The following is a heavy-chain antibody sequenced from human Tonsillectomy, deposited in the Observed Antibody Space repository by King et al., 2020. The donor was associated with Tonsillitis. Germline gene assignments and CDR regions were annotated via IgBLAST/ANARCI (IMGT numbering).Heavy chain of an antibody. Sequence: QLQESGPGLVKPSETLSLTCTVSGGSISPYYRSWIRQPPGKGLEWIGYIYNNGNTNYNTSLKSRVTISVDTSKNQFSLKLNSVTAADTAVYYCARQNYYGMDVWGQGTTVTVSS. CDR1: GGSISPYY. CDR2: IYNNGNT. CDR3: ARQNYYGMDV. V-gene: IGHV4-59*08. J-gene: IGHJ6*02.